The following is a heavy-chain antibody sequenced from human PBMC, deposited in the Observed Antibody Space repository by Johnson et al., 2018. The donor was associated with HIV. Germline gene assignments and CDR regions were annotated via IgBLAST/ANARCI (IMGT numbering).Heavy chain of an antibody. CDR3: AKGTLYSSSSRAFDI. D-gene: IGHD6-6*01. V-gene: IGHV3-66*02. CDR1: GFTVSSSY. CDR2: MYSGGSP. J-gene: IGHJ3*02. Sequence: VQLVESGGGVVQPGGSLRLSCAASGFTVSSSYMSWIRQAPGKGLEWVSVMYSGGSPYYAESVKGRFTISRDNSKNTLFLQMNSLRAEDTAVYYCAKGTLYSSSSRAFDIWGQGTMVTVSS.